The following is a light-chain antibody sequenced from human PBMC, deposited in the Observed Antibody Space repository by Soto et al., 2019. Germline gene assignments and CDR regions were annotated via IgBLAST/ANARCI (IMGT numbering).Light chain of an antibody. J-gene: IGKJ5*01. Sequence: IQMTQSPSSLSESIGARVTITCRASQRIESYLNSYHQKPGKAPKLLITGASSLQSGVPSRFSGSRSETDFTLTISGLQPADFGTYFCQQTYSTPVTFGQGTRLDMK. CDR3: QQTYSTPVT. CDR2: GAS. V-gene: IGKV1-39*01. CDR1: QRIESY.